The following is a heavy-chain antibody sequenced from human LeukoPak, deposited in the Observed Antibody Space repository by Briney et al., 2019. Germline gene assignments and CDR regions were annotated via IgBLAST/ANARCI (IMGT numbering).Heavy chain of an antibody. Sequence: ASVKVSCKASGLTFSNYGITWVRQAPGQGLEWMGWISAYNGNTNYAQKLQGRVTMTTDTSTSTAYMELRSLRSDDTAVYYWARAGRPIVGRVRGRSYGMDVWGQGTTVTVSS. CDR2: ISAYNGNT. CDR3: ARAGRPIVGRVRGRSYGMDV. J-gene: IGHJ6*02. CDR1: GLTFSNYG. V-gene: IGHV1-18*01. D-gene: IGHD2-15*01.